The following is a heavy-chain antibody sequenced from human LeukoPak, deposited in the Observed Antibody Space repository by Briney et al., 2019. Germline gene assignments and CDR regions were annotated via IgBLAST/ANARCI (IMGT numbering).Heavy chain of an antibody. CDR2: IKSTTDGGTT. D-gene: IGHD4-17*01. J-gene: IGHJ4*02. CDR1: GLTLSNAW. CDR3: TTGPYGDFYFDC. Sequence: PGGSLRLSCAASGLTLSNAWMIWVRQAPGKGLEWVGRIKSTTDGGTTDFAAPVKGRFTILRDDSKNTLFLQMNSLKTEDTGMYYCTTGPYGDFYFDCWGQGTLVTVSS. V-gene: IGHV3-15*01.